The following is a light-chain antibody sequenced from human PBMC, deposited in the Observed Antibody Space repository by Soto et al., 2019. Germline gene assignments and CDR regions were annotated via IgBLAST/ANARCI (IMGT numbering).Light chain of an antibody. J-gene: IGKJ1*01. CDR2: DVS. Sequence: DIQLSQSPSSLSASVGVRVTITCRASQSISSWLAWYQQKPGKAPKLLIYDVSSLESGVPSRFSGSGSGTEFSLTISSLQPDDIATYYCQQYNTFWTFGQGTKVAIK. CDR1: QSISSW. CDR3: QQYNTFWT. V-gene: IGKV1-5*01.